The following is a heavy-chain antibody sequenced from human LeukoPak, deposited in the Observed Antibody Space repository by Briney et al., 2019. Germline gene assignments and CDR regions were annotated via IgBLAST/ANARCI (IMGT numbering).Heavy chain of an antibody. CDR1: GFTFSSYG. CDR3: ARSGSDFDY. CDR2: IKEDGSEK. D-gene: IGHD3-10*01. J-gene: IGHJ4*02. Sequence: HSGGSLRLSCAASGFTFSSYGMHWIRQAPGKGLEWVANIKEDGSEKNYVDSVKGRFTISRDNAKNSLYLQMNSLRAEDTAVYYCARSGSDFDYWGQGTLVTVSS. V-gene: IGHV3-7*01.